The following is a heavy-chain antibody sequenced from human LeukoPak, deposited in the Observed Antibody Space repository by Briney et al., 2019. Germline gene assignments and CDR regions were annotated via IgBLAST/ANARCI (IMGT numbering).Heavy chain of an antibody. V-gene: IGHV3-48*04. J-gene: IGHJ3*02. Sequence: GGSLRLSCAASGFTFSSYSMNWVRQAPGKGLEWVSYISSSSSTIYYADSVKGRFTISRDNAKNSLYLQMNSLRAEDTAVYYCARSAIVVVPAAYMGLGAFDIWGQGTMVTVSS. CDR2: ISSSSSTI. CDR3: ARSAIVVVPAAYMGLGAFDI. D-gene: IGHD2-2*01. CDR1: GFTFSSYS.